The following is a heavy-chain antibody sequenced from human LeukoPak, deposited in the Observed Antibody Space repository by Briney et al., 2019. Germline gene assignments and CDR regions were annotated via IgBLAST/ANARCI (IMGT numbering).Heavy chain of an antibody. D-gene: IGHD3-22*01. Sequence: PGGSLRLSCAASGFTFSSYAMSWVRQAPGKGLEWVSVISGRGSSTDYADSVKGRFTISRDNSKNTLYLQMNSLRAENTAVYYCANYDSSGYCPFDYWGQGTLVTVSS. CDR2: ISGRGSST. J-gene: IGHJ4*02. CDR3: ANYDSSGYCPFDY. CDR1: GFTFSSYA. V-gene: IGHV3-23*01.